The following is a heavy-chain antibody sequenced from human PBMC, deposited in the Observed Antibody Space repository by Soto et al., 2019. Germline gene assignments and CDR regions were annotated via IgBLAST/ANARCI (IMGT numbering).Heavy chain of an antibody. CDR3: ARGYRSGLADYYYYGMDV. CDR2: IIPIFGTA. Sequence: QVQLVQSGAEVKKPGSSVKVSCKASGGTFSSYAISWVRQAPGQGLEWMGGIIPIFGTANYAQKFQGRVTITADESTSTAYMELSSLRSEDTAVYYCARGYRSGLADYYYYGMDVWGQGTTVTVSS. J-gene: IGHJ6*02. V-gene: IGHV1-69*01. CDR1: GGTFSSYA. D-gene: IGHD6-19*01.